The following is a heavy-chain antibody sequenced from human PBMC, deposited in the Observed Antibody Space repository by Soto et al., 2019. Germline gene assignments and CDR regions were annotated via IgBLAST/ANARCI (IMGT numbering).Heavy chain of an antibody. V-gene: IGHV3-23*01. CDR1: GFTFSSYA. CDR2: ISGSGGST. CDR3: AKDFLYSSGWSLGFDP. J-gene: IGHJ5*02. Sequence: PGGSLRLSCAASGFTFSSYAMSWVRQAPGKGLEWVSAISGSGGSTYYADSVKGRFTISRDNSKNTLYLQMNSLRAEDTAVYYYAKDFLYSSGWSLGFDPSGPGPLVTDSS. D-gene: IGHD6-19*01.